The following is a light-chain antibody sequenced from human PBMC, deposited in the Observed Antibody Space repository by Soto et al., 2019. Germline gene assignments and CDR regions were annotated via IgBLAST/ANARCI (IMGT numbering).Light chain of an antibody. CDR2: DAS. V-gene: IGKV1-39*01. J-gene: IGKJ1*01. CDR3: QQLHSLPRT. Sequence: DIQMTQSPSSLSASVGDRVTITWRESQSISSYLNWYPPTXGKAPKXXIYDASALQRGVPSRFSGSGSETDCTLTISRLQPEDFATDYCQQLHSLPRTFGQGTKVDIK. CDR1: QSISSY.